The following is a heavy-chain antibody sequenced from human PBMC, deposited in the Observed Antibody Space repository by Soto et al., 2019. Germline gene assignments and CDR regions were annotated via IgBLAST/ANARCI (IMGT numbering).Heavy chain of an antibody. D-gene: IGHD4-17*01. CDR1: GFTFSSYA. CDR2: ISGSGGST. J-gene: IGHJ4*02. CDR3: ARRPHYGVENVGY. V-gene: IGHV3-23*01. Sequence: EVQLLESGGGLVQRGGSLRLSCAASGFTFSSYAMSWVRQAPGKGLEWVSAISGSGGSTYYADSVKGRFTISRDNSKNTLYLQMNSLRAEDTAVYYCARRPHYGVENVGYWGQGTLVTVSS.